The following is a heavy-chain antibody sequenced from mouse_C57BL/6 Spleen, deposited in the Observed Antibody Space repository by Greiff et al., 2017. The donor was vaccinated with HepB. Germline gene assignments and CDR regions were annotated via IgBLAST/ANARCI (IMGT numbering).Heavy chain of an antibody. CDR3: STLNYGYGEYYAMDY. J-gene: IGHJ4*01. CDR2: IDLEDGDT. Sequence: VQLQQSGAELVRPGASVKLSCTASGFHIKDYYMHWVKQRPEQGLEWIGRIDLEDGDTEYDPKFQGKATMTADTSSNRAYLRLSSLTSEDTAVYYCSTLNYGYGEYYAMDYWGQGTSVTVSS. D-gene: IGHD2-14*01. V-gene: IGHV14-1*01. CDR1: GFHIKDYY.